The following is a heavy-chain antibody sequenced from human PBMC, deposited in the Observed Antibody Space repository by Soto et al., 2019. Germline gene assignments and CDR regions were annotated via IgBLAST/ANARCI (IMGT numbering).Heavy chain of an antibody. CDR1: GGSVRTGSYH. J-gene: IGHJ4*02. Sequence: LSLTCSVSGGSVRTGSYHWSWIRQPPGKGLEWIGFIPNNGSPDYNPSLKSRVVVSIDRSKNQFSLKVNSVTAADTAVYFCARIGWGGDSWGQGTLVTVSS. D-gene: IGHD7-27*01. CDR2: IPNNGSP. V-gene: IGHV4-61*01. CDR3: ARIGWGGDS.